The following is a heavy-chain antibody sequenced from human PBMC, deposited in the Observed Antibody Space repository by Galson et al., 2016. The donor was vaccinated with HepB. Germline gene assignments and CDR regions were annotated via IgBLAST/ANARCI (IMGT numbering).Heavy chain of an antibody. D-gene: IGHD6-25*01. J-gene: IGHJ4*02. Sequence: CALSGDSVSSPSAAWNWLRQSPSRGLEWLGRTYYRSKWYNDYAESVKSRITINPDTSKNQFSLQLHSVTPDDTAFYYCAGEGASGYALDYWGQGPLVTVSS. CDR2: TYYRSKWYN. CDR1: GDSVSSPSAA. V-gene: IGHV6-1*01. CDR3: AGEGASGYALDY.